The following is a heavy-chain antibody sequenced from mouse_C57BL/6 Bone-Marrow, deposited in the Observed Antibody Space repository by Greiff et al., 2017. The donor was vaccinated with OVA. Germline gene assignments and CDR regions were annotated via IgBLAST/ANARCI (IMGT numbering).Heavy chain of an antibody. CDR1: GYAFTNYL. CDR3: ARGGPWFAY. J-gene: IGHJ3*01. Sequence: LVESGAELVRPGTSVKVSCKASGYAFTNYLIEWVKQRPGQGLEWIGVINPGSGGTNYNEKFKGKATLTADKSSSTAYMQLSSLTSEDSAVYFCARGGPWFAYWGQGTLVTVSA. V-gene: IGHV1-54*01. CDR2: INPGSGGT.